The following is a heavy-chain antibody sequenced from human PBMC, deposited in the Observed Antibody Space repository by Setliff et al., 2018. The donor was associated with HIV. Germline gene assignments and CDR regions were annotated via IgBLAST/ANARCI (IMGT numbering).Heavy chain of an antibody. CDR1: GYTFINYA. CDR2: INSDKGNT. Sequence: ASVKVSCKASGYTFINYAIHWVRQAPGHRLEWMGWINSDKGNTKYSQKFQGRITITRDTSASTAYIEVSSLKSEDTAVYYCATLGVAVTGTVDYWGQGTLVTGLL. V-gene: IGHV1-3*01. J-gene: IGHJ4*02. D-gene: IGHD6-19*01. CDR3: ATLGVAVTGTVDY.